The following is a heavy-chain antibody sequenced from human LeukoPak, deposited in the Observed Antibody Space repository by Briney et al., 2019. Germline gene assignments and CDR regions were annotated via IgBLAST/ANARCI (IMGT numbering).Heavy chain of an antibody. D-gene: IGHD3-22*01. CDR1: GFTFSSYW. V-gene: IGHV3-7*01. J-gene: IGHJ4*02. CDR2: IKEDGSEL. CDR3: ARQSVSPHDYCDS. Sequence: PGGSLRLSCADSGFTFSSYWMTWVRQAPGKGLEWVATIKEDGSELYYVDSVKGRFTISRDNVKNSLYLQMNTLRVEDTAIYYCARQSVSPHDYCDSWGQGTLVTVSS.